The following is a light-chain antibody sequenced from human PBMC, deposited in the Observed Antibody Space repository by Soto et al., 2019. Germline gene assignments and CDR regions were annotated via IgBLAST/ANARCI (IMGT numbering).Light chain of an antibody. Sequence: QSALTQPASVSGSPGQSITISCTGTSSDIGDYKYVSWYQQHPGNPPKLIIYDVSDRPSGVSNRFSGSKSGNTASLTISGLQAEDEADYYCNSQRSSGTRVFGTGTKVTVL. CDR2: DVS. V-gene: IGLV2-14*03. CDR1: SSDIGDYKY. CDR3: NSQRSSGTRV. J-gene: IGLJ1*01.